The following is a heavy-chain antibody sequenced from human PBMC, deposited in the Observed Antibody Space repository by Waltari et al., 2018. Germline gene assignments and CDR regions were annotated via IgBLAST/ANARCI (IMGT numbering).Heavy chain of an antibody. V-gene: IGHV4-31*03. D-gene: IGHD3-3*01. CDR1: GGSISSGGYY. CDR3: ARYTIFGSYGMDV. Sequence: QVQLQESGPGLVKPSQTLSLTCTVSGGSISSGGYYWSWIRQHPGKGLEWIGYIYHSGSTYYDPSLKSRVTRSVDRSKNQFSLKLSSVTAADTAGYYCARYTIFGSYGMDVWGQGTTVTVSS. J-gene: IGHJ6*02. CDR2: IYHSGST.